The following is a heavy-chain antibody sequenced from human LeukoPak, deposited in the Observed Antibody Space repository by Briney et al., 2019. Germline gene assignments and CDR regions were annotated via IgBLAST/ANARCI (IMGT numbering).Heavy chain of an antibody. CDR2: ISGSGGST. CDR1: GFTLSSYA. CDR3: AKDSVPYYYGSGSYPDY. Sequence: GGSLRLSCAASGFTLSSYAMSWVRQAPGKGLEWVSGISGSGGSTYYADSVKGRFTISRDNSKNTLYLQMNSLRAEDTAVYYCAKDSVPYYYGSGSYPDYWGQGTLVTVSS. D-gene: IGHD3-10*01. J-gene: IGHJ4*02. V-gene: IGHV3-23*01.